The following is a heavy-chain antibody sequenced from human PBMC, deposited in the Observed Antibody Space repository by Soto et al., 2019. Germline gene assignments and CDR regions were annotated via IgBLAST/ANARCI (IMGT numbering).Heavy chain of an antibody. CDR3: ARDYGDCEGTINWFDP. V-gene: IGHV1-69*04. CDR2: IIPILGIA. Sequence: GASVKVSCKASGGTFSSYTISWVRQAPGQGLEWMGRIIPILGIANYVQKFQGRVTITADKSTSTAYMELSSLRSEDTAVYYCARDYGDCEGTINWFDPWGQGTLVTVSS. J-gene: IGHJ5*02. D-gene: IGHD4-17*01. CDR1: GGTFSSYT.